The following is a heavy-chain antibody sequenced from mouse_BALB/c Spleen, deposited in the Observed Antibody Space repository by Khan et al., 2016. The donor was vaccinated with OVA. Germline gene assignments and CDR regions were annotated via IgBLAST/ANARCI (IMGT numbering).Heavy chain of an antibody. D-gene: IGHD1-2*01. CDR2: ISPGDGST. Sequence: QVQLQQSGPELVKPGASVKMSCKASGYTFTSYYIHWVKQRPGQGLEWIGWISPGDGSTKYNEKFKDKTTLTADTSSSTAYMLLSSLTSEDSEIDFCARGYYGDLDFWGQGTTLTVSS. CDR3: ARGYYGDLDF. V-gene: IGHV1S56*01. J-gene: IGHJ2*01. CDR1: GYTFTSYY.